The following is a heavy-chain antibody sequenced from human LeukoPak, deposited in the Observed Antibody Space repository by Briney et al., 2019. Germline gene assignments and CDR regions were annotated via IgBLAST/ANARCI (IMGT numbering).Heavy chain of an antibody. CDR2: ISHSGST. CDR1: GGSISSSSYY. D-gene: IGHD6-19*01. Sequence: SETLSLTCTVSGGSISSSSYYWGWIRQPPGKGLKWIGSISHSGSTYYNPSLKSRVTISVDTSKNQFSLKLSSVTAADTAVYYCARGQARLSWFDPWGQGTLVTVSP. CDR3: ARGQARLSWFDP. V-gene: IGHV4-39*07. J-gene: IGHJ5*02.